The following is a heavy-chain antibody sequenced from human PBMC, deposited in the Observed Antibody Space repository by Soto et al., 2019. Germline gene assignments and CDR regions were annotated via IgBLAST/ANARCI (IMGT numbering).Heavy chain of an antibody. Sequence: EVQLAESGGGMVQPGGSLRLSCVASGFTFSSYDMHWVRQAPGKGLEYVSSISSNGGTTYYGNSVKGRSTISRDNSKNALYLQMGSLGAEDMAVYYCVSRVSGDYDYWGQGTVVTVSS. CDR3: VSRVSGDYDY. CDR2: ISSNGGTT. D-gene: IGHD3-10*01. CDR1: GFTFSSYD. V-gene: IGHV3-64*01. J-gene: IGHJ4*02.